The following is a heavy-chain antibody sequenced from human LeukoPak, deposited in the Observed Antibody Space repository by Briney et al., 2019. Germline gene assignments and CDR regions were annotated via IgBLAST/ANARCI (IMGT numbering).Heavy chain of an antibody. CDR1: GYTFTGYY. J-gene: IGHJ4*02. V-gene: IGHV1-2*02. D-gene: IGHD3-10*01. Sequence: ASVKVSCKASGYTFTGYYMHWVRQAPGQGLEWMGWINPNSGGTNYAQKFQGRVTMTRDTSISTAYMELSRLRSDDTAVYYCARDSDGVWGVIITADYWGQGTLVTVSS. CDR2: INPNSGGT. CDR3: ARDSDGVWGVIITADY.